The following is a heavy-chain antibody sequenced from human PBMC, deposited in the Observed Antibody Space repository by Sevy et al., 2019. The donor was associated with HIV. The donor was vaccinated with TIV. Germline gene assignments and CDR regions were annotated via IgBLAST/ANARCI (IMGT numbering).Heavy chain of an antibody. V-gene: IGHV3-23*01. J-gene: IGHJ4*02. CDR1: GFTFSSYA. D-gene: IGHD3-9*01. CDR3: AKDLKLSYYDILTGSFWY. Sequence: GGSLRLSCAASGFTFSSYAMSWVLQAPGKGLEWVSAISGSGGSTYYADSVKGRFTISRDNSKNTLYLQMNRLRPEDTAVYYCAKDLKLSYYDILTGSFWYWGQGTLVTVSS. CDR2: ISGSGGST.